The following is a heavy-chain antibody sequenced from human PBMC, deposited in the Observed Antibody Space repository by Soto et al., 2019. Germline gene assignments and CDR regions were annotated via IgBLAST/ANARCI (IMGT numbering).Heavy chain of an antibody. J-gene: IGHJ6*02. CDR1: GYSFTSYW. CDR2: IDPSDSYT. Sequence: GESLKISCKGSGYSFTSYWISWVRQMPGKGLEWMGRIDPSDSYTNYSPSFQGHVTISADKSISTAYLQWSSLKASDTAMYYCARRRDGYCSGGSCYSYYYGMDVWGQGTTVTAP. D-gene: IGHD2-15*01. V-gene: IGHV5-10-1*01. CDR3: ARRRDGYCSGGSCYSYYYGMDV.